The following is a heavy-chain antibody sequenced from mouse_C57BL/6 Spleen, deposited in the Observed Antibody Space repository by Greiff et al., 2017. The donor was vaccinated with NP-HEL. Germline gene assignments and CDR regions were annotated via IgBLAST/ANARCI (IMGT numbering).Heavy chain of an antibody. J-gene: IGHJ2*01. Sequence: EVQLVESGGDLVKPGGSLKLSCAASGFTFSSYGMSWVRQTPDKRLEWVATISSGGSYTYYPDSVKGRFTISRDNAKNTLYLQMSSLKSEDTAMYYCARDRDYPDYWGQGTTLTVSS. CDR2: ISSGGSYT. D-gene: IGHD2-4*01. CDR3: ARDRDYPDY. CDR1: GFTFSSYG. V-gene: IGHV5-6*01.